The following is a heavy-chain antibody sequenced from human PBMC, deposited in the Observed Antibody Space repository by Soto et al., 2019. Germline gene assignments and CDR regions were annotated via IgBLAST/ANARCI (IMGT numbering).Heavy chain of an antibody. D-gene: IGHD4-4*01. Sequence: QLQLQESGPGLVKPSETLSLTCSVSGGSISSRTFWWAWIRQPPGKGLEWIGDMYYSGSSYSSPSLKSRFTLSVDTSKNRLSLKLNSVTAADTAVYYCARHPRDDYNYGGSGIFDYWGQGTLVTVSS. CDR3: ARHPRDDYNYGGSGIFDY. J-gene: IGHJ4*02. CDR1: GGSISSRTFW. CDR2: MYYSGSS. V-gene: IGHV4-39*01.